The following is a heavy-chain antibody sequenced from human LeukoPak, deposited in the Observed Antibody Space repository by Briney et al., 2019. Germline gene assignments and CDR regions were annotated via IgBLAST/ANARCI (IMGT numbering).Heavy chain of an antibody. CDR2: INPNSGGT. D-gene: IGHD6-19*01. J-gene: IGHJ5*02. Sequence: ASVKVSCKASGYTFTGYYMHWVRQAPGQGLEWMGWINPNSGGTNYEQKFQGRVTMTRDTSISKAYMELSRLRSDETAVYYCARDGQPDYSSGWHVYNWFDPWGQGTLVTVSS. V-gene: IGHV1-2*02. CDR1: GYTFTGYY. CDR3: ARDGQPDYSSGWHVYNWFDP.